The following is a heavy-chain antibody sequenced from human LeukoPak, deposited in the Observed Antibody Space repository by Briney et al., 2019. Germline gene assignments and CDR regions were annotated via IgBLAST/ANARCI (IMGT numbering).Heavy chain of an antibody. CDR1: GFTFGDYA. V-gene: IGHV3-49*04. CDR2: IRSKAYGGTT. Sequence: GGSARLSCTASGFTFGDYAMSWVRQAPGKGLEWVGFIRSKAYGGTTEYAASVKGRFTISRDDSKSIAYLQMNSLKTEDTAVYYCTRANIGGMDVWGQGTTVCVSS. J-gene: IGHJ6*02. D-gene: IGHD2/OR15-2a*01. CDR3: TRANIGGMDV.